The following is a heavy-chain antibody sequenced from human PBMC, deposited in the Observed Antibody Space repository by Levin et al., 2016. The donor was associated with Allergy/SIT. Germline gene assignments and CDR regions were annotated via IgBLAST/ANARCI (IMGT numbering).Heavy chain of an antibody. D-gene: IGHD6-19*01. J-gene: IGHJ5*02. CDR2: IYHSGST. CDR3: ASRAVAGTKARKRQHDAFDP. CDR1: GGSISSSNW. V-gene: IGHV4-4*02. Sequence: SETLSLTCAVSGGSISSSNWWSWVRQPPGKGLEWIGEIYHSGSTNYNPSLKSRVTISVDKSKNQFSLKLSSVTAADTAVYYCASRAVAGTKARKRQHDAFDPWGQGTLVTVSS.